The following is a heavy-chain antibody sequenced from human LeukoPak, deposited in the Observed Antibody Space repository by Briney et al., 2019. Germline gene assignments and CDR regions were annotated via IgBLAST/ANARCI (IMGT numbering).Heavy chain of an antibody. Sequence: ASVKASCKASGGTFSSYAISWVRQAPGQGLEWMGGIIPIFGTANYAQKFQGRVTITTDESTSTAYMELSSLRSEDTAEYYCARAGFSSGWALDYWGQGTLVTVSS. CDR1: GGTFSSYA. CDR3: ARAGFSSGWALDY. CDR2: IIPIFGTA. D-gene: IGHD6-19*01. V-gene: IGHV1-69*05. J-gene: IGHJ4*02.